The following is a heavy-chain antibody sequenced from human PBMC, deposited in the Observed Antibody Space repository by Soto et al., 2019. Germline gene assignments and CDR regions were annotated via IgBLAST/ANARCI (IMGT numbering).Heavy chain of an antibody. V-gene: IGHV3-64D*06. CDR3: VKEGYMRSDWYGQFDY. CDR2: ISSYGADT. Sequence: VGSLRLSCSASGFTFNSYAMHWVRQAPGKGLEFVSAISSYGADTYYADSVKGRFAISRDNSKNTLYLQMSSLRAEDTALYYCVKEGYMRSDWYGQFDYWGQGALVTVSS. J-gene: IGHJ4*02. CDR1: GFTFNSYA. D-gene: IGHD6-19*01.